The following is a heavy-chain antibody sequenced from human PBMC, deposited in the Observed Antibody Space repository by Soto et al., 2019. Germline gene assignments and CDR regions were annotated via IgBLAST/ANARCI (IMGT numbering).Heavy chain of an antibody. V-gene: IGHV3-64*02. J-gene: IGHJ6*02. Sequence: EVQLVESGEGLVQPGGSLRLSCAASGFTFSSYAMHWVRQAPGKGLEYVSAISSNGGSTYYADSVKGRFTISRDNSKNPLYLQMGSLRAEDMAVYYCARGGGYSYGYRGMDVWGQGPTVTVSS. CDR2: ISSNGGST. CDR3: ARGGGYSYGYRGMDV. D-gene: IGHD5-18*01. CDR1: GFTFSSYA.